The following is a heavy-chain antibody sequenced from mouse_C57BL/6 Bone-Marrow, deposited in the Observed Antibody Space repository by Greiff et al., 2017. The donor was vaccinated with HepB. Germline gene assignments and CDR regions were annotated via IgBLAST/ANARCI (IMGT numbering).Heavy chain of an antibody. D-gene: IGHD2-5*01. CDR3: AREGYSNYESYFDY. V-gene: IGHV1-64*01. CDR1: GYTFTSYW. J-gene: IGHJ2*01. Sequence: QVQLQQPGAELVKPGASVKLSCKASGYTFTSYWMHWVKQRPGQGLEWMGMIHPNSGSTNYNEKFKSKATLTVDKSSSTAYMQLSSLTSEDSAVYYCAREGYSNYESYFDYWGQGTTLTVSS. CDR2: IHPNSGST.